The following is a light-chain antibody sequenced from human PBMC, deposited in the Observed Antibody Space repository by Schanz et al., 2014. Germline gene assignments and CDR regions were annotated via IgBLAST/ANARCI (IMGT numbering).Light chain of an antibody. CDR3: GTWDSSLSAGGV. CDR2: DND. CDR1: SSNIGAAYD. J-gene: IGLJ3*02. Sequence: QSVLTQPPSVSGAPGQRVTISCTGSSSNIGAAYDVHWYQQLPGTAPKLLIYDNDKRPSGIPDRFSGSKSGTSATLGITGLQTGDEADYYCGTWDSSLSAGGVFGGGTKLTVL. V-gene: IGLV1-51*01.